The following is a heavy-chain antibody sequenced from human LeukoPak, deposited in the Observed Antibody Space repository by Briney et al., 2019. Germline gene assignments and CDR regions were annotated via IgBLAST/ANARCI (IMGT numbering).Heavy chain of an antibody. J-gene: IGHJ4*02. D-gene: IGHD4/OR15-4a*01. CDR3: AKSLRGYGGYDY. CDR1: GFPFTHFA. CDR2: MSDSDDTT. Sequence: GGSLRLSCAAPGFPFTHFAMSWVRQAPGKGLEAVATMSDSDDTTYHAASVMGRFTISRDKSKNILYLEMTSLRAEDTGKYFCAKSLRGYGGYDYWGQGTQVTVSS. V-gene: IGHV3-23*01.